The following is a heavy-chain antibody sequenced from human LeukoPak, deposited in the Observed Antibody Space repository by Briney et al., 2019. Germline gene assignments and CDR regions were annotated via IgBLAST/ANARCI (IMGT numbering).Heavy chain of an antibody. CDR1: GGSISSGDYY. CDR3: ARESSYYDSSGYTY. Sequence: SQTLSLTCTVSGGSISSGDYYWSWIRQPPGKGLEWIGYIYYSGSTYYNPSLKSRVTISVDTSKNQFSLKLSSVTAADTAVYYCARESSYYDSSGYTYWGQGTLVTVPS. D-gene: IGHD3-22*01. J-gene: IGHJ4*02. V-gene: IGHV4-30-4*01. CDR2: IYYSGST.